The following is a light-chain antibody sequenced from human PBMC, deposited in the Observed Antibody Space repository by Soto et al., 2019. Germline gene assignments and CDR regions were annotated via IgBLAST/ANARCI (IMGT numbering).Light chain of an antibody. CDR1: QSVSSSY. V-gene: IGKV3-20*01. CDR2: GAS. J-gene: IGKJ1*01. CDR3: QQYGSSGT. Sequence: VLTQSPGTLSLSPGERDTFSCRASQSVSSSYLAWYQQKPGQAPRLLIYGASSRATGIPDRFSGSGSGTDFTLTISRLEPEDFAVYYCQQYGSSGTFGQGTKVDIK.